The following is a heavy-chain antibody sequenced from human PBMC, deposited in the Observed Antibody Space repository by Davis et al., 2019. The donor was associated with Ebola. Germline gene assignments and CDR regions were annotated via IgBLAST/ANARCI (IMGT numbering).Heavy chain of an antibody. D-gene: IGHD7-27*01. CDR3: ARDRGLGNYYFYGMDV. J-gene: IGHJ6*02. CDR1: GGSVTSGSYY. V-gene: IGHV4-61*01. Sequence: PSETLSLTCTVSGGSVTSGSYYWSWIRQPPGKGLEWIGYIYYSGSTNYNPSLKSRVTISVDSSKNQFSLKLTSVTAADTAVYYCARDRGLGNYYFYGMDVWGRGTTVTVSS. CDR2: IYYSGST.